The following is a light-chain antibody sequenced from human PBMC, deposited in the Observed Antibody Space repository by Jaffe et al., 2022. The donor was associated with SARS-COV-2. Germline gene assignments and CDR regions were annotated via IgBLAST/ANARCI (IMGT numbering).Light chain of an antibody. J-gene: IGLJ2*01. Sequence: QSALTQPPSASGSPGQSVTISCTGTSSDVGGYNYVSWYQQHPGKAPKVLIYDVTKRPSGVPGRFSGSKSGNTASLIVSGLQAEDEADYYCSSYAGSNNPVVFGGGTKLTVL. CDR1: SSDVGGYNY. CDR2: DVT. V-gene: IGLV2-8*01. CDR3: SSYAGSNNPVV.